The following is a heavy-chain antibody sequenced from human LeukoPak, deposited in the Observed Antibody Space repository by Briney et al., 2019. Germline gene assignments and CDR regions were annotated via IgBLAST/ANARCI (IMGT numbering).Heavy chain of an antibody. CDR2: INHSGST. CDR1: GGSFSGYY. D-gene: IGHD4-17*01. Sequence: SETLSLTCAVYGGSFSGYYWGWNGPSPGKGREGIGEINHSGSTNYNPSLKSRVTISVATSKHQCSLKLSSVTAADTAVNYSAIYGDYVRFDYWGQGTLVTVSS. V-gene: IGHV4-34*01. CDR3: AIYGDYVRFDY. J-gene: IGHJ4*02.